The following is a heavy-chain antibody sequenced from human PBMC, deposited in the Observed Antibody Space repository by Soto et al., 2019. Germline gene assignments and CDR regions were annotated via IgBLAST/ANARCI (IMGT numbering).Heavy chain of an antibody. CDR1: GFTVSSNY. D-gene: IGHD4-17*01. Sequence: GSLRLSCAASGFTVSSNYMSWVRQAPGKGLEWVSVIYSGGSTYYADSVKGRFTISRDNSKNTLYLQMDSLRAEDTAVYYCARDRIDYEDAFDIWGQGTMVTV. CDR3: ARDRIDYEDAFDI. V-gene: IGHV3-66*01. CDR2: IYSGGST. J-gene: IGHJ3*02.